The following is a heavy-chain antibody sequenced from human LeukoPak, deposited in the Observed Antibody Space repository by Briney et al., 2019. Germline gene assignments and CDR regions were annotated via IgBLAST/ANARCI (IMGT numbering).Heavy chain of an antibody. CDR1: GFTFSSYG. CDR2: ISYDGSNK. D-gene: IGHD5-18*01. J-gene: IGHJ4*02. V-gene: IGHV3-30*18. Sequence: GGSLRLSCAASGFTFSSYGMHWVRQAPGKGLEWVAVISYDGSNKYYADSVKGRFTISRDNSKNTLYLQMNSLRAEDTAVYYCAKDQRDTPDYWGPGTLVTVSS. CDR3: AKDQRDTPDY.